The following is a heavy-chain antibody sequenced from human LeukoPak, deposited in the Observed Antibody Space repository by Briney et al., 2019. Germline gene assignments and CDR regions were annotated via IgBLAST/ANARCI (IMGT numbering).Heavy chain of an antibody. V-gene: IGHV4-30-2*02. D-gene: IGHD6-13*01. Sequence: SETLSLTCTVSGGSISSGGYYWSWIRQPPGKGLEWIGYIYHSGSTYYNPSLKSRVTISVDKSKNQFFLKLSSVTATDTAVYYCARRVHSSSWSSYFDYWGQETLVTVSS. CDR3: ARRVHSSSWSSYFDY. J-gene: IGHJ4*02. CDR1: GGSISSGGYY. CDR2: IYHSGST.